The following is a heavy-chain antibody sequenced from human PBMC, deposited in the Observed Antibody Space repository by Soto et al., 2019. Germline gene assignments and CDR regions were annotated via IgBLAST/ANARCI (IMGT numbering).Heavy chain of an antibody. V-gene: IGHV3-23*01. CDR3: ASPKVTSSWSSDY. J-gene: IGHJ4*02. CDR2: ISGGGDNT. Sequence: GGSQRLSCTASEFNFISYAMTWVRQAPGKGLEWVSAISGGGDNTYYADSVKGRFTISRDNSKNTMYLQMNSLRAEDTAVYYCASPKVTSSWSSDYWGQGTLVTVSS. D-gene: IGHD6-13*01. CDR1: EFNFISYA.